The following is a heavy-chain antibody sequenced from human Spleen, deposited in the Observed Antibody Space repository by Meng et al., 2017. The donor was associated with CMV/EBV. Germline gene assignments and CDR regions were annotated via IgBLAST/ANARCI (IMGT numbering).Heavy chain of an antibody. J-gene: IGHJ1*01. CDR3: ARVAAAGTG. CDR1: GGTFSSYA. CDR2: IIPIFGTA. Sequence: VQRGQCGLEGKKLGSSLSAPGKASGGTFSSYAISLVRQAPGQGLELMGGIIPIFGTANYAQKFQGRVTITADESTSTAYMELSSLRSEDTAVYYCARVAAAGTGWGQGTLVTVSS. V-gene: IGHV1-69*12. D-gene: IGHD6-13*01.